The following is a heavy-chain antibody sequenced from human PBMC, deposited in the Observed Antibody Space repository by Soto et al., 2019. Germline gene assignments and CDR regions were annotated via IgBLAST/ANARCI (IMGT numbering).Heavy chain of an antibody. CDR3: TRDADPYKAPPHY. CDR1: GFTFGDYA. V-gene: IGHV3-49*03. D-gene: IGHD1-20*01. J-gene: IGHJ4*02. Sequence: PGVSLRLSCTASGFTFGDYAMSWFRRAPGKGLEWVGFIRSKAYGGTTEYAASVKGRFTISRDDSKSIAYLQMNSLKTEDTAVYYCTRDADPYKAPPHYWGQGTLVTVSS. CDR2: IRSKAYGGTT.